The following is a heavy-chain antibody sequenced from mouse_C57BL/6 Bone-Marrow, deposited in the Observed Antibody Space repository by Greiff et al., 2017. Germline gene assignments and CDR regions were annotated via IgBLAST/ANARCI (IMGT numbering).Heavy chain of an antibody. V-gene: IGHV5-12*01. CDR2: ISNGGGST. J-gene: IGHJ2*01. D-gene: IGHD4-1*02. Sequence: EVMLVESGGGLVQPGGSLKLSCAASGFTFSDYYMYWVRQTPEKRLEWVAYISNGGGSTYYPDTVKGRFTISSDNAKNTRYLQMNRLKSEDTAMYYCARRTFNFFFDYWGQGTTLTVSS. CDR3: ARRTFNFFFDY. CDR1: GFTFSDYY.